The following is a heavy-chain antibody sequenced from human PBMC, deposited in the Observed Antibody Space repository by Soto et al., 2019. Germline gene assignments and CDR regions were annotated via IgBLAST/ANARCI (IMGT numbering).Heavy chain of an antibody. CDR1: GFTFSNYG. CDR3: ARDPGSGWKYLQH. D-gene: IGHD6-19*01. Sequence: EAQLVESGGGLVKPGGSLRISCAASGFTFSNYGMNWVRQAPGKGLEWVSSISSGSSYIFYADSVKGRFTISRDNAENSLYLQMNSLTAEDSAVYYCARDPGSGWKYLQHWGQGTLVTVSS. V-gene: IGHV3-21*02. CDR2: ISSGSSYI. J-gene: IGHJ1*01.